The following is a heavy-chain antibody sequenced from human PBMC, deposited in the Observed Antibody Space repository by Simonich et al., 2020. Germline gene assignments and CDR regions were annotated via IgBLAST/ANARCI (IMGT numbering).Heavy chain of an antibody. D-gene: IGHD6-13*01. CDR3: ARHAGFAFDI. CDR1: GGSISSRSYY. CDR2: IYYSGSN. J-gene: IGHJ3*02. Sequence: QLQLQESGPGLVKPSETLSLTCTVSGGSISSRSYYWGWIRQPPGKGLEWIGSIYYSGSNYNNPSLKSRVTISVDTSKNQFSLKLSSVTAADTAVYYCARHAGFAFDIWGQGTMVTVSS. V-gene: IGHV4-39*01.